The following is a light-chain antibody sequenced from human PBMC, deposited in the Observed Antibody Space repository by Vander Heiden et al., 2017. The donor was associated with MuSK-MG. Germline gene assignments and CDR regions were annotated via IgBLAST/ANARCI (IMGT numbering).Light chain of an antibody. CDR3: QQYNNYLCS. CDR1: QSISSW. V-gene: IGKV1-5*03. Sequence: DIQMTQSPSTLSAFVGDRVTITCRASQSISSWLAWYQQKPGKAPKLLIYKASTLESGVPSRFSGSGSGTEFTLTISSLQPDDFATYYCQQYNNYLCSFGQGTKLEIK. J-gene: IGKJ2*04. CDR2: KAS.